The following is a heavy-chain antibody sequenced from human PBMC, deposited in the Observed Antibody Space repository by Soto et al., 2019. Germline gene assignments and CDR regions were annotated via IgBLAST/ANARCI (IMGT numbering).Heavy chain of an antibody. D-gene: IGHD6-19*01. V-gene: IGHV3-64D*06. Sequence: PGGSLRLSXSASGFTFSSYAMHWVRQAPGKGLEYVSAISSNGGSTYYADSVKGRFTISRDNSKNTLYLQMSSLRAEDTAVYYCVTPLAAVAPDYWGQGTLVTVSS. CDR3: VTPLAAVAPDY. CDR2: ISSNGGST. CDR1: GFTFSSYA. J-gene: IGHJ4*02.